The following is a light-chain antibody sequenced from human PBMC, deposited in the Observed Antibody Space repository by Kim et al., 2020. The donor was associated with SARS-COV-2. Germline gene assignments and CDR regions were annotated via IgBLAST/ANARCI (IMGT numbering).Light chain of an antibody. CDR1: SGSIASNY. CDR2: EDN. J-gene: IGLJ3*02. V-gene: IGLV6-57*02. Sequence: NFMLTQPHSVSESPGKTVTTSCTGSSGSIASNYVQWYQQRPGSAPTTVIYEDNQRPSGVPDRFSGSIDSSSNSAYLTISGLKTEDEADYYCQSYDSSFWVFGGGTQLTVL. CDR3: QSYDSSFWV.